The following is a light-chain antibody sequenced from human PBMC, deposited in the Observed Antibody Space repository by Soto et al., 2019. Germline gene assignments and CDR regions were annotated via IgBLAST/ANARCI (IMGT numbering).Light chain of an antibody. CDR1: SSNIGAGYD. V-gene: IGLV1-40*01. J-gene: IGLJ3*02. CDR3: KSYDRSLSGWV. CDR2: GNS. Sequence: QSVLTQPPSVSGAPGQRVTISCTGSSSNIGAGYDVHWYQQLPGTSPKLLIYGNSNRPSGVPDRFSGSKSGTSASLAITGLQDEDGSDSYCKSYDRSLSGWVFGGGTQLTGL.